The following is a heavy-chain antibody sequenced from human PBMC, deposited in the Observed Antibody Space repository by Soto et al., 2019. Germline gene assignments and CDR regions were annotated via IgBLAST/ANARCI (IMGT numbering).Heavy chain of an antibody. CDR1: GFTFSSYW. V-gene: IGHV3-74*01. Sequence: GGSLRLSCAASGFTFSSYWMHWVRQAPGKGLVWVSRINSDGSSTSYADSVKGRFTISRDNAKNTLYLQMNGLRAGDTAVYYCAFDYCSGGSCYSRIDAFDIWGQGTMVTVSS. J-gene: IGHJ3*02. D-gene: IGHD2-15*01. CDR3: AFDYCSGGSCYSRIDAFDI. CDR2: INSDGSST.